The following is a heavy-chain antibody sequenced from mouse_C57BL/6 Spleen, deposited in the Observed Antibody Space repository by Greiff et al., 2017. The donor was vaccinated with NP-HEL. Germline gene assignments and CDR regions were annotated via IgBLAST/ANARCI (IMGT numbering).Heavy chain of an antibody. J-gene: IGHJ4*01. CDR3: AREAMIPPNYYAMDY. Sequence: QVQLQQSGAELARPGASVKLSCKASGYTFTSYGISWVKQRTGQGLEWIGEIYPRSGNTYYNEKFKGKATLTADKSSSTAYMELRSLTSEDSAVYFCAREAMIPPNYYAMDYWGQGTSVTVSS. CDR1: GYTFTSYG. V-gene: IGHV1-81*01. D-gene: IGHD2-4*01. CDR2: IYPRSGNT.